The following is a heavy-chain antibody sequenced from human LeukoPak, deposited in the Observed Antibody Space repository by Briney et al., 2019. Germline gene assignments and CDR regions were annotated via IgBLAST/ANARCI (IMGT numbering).Heavy chain of an antibody. CDR1: GGSISSSSYY. CDR2: IYYSGST. J-gene: IGHJ4*02. V-gene: IGHV4-39*01. D-gene: IGHD6-19*01. Sequence: SETLSLTSTVSGGSISSSSYYWGWIRQPPGKGLEWIGSIYYSGSTYYNPSLKSRVTISVGTSKNQFSLKLSSVTAADTAVYYCARQGNGYSGGWYPDYWGQGTLVTVSS. CDR3: ARQGNGYSGGWYPDY.